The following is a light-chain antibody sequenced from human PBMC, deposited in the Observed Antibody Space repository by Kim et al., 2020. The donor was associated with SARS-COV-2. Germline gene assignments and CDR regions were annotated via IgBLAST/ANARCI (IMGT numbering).Light chain of an antibody. CDR3: QQFTHWPPSLT. Sequence: PGESPTLACRAMQIVNTNLAWYQQKPGQAPRLLISGASTRATRIPPRFSGSGSGTKFTLTINSLQSEDVAIYYCQQFTHWPPSLTFGGGTKVDIK. CDR1: QIVNTN. CDR2: GAS. J-gene: IGKJ4*01. V-gene: IGKV3-15*01.